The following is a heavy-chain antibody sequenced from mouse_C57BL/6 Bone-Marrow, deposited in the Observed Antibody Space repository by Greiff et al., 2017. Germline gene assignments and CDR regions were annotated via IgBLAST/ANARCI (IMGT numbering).Heavy chain of an antibody. Sequence: QVQLQQSGAELARPGASVKLSCKASGYTFTSYGISWVKQRTGQGLEWIGAIYPRSGNTYYTEKVKGKATLPTDKSSSTAYMELRRLTSEDAAVYFCARPISGDDWGQGTTLTVSS. D-gene: IGHD3-2*02. CDR2: IYPRSGNT. CDR1: GYTFTSYG. J-gene: IGHJ2*01. CDR3: ARPISGDD. V-gene: IGHV1-81*01.